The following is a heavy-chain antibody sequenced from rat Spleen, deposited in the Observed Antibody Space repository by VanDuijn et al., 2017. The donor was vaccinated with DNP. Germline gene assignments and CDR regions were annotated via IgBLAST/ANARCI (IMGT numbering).Heavy chain of an antibody. D-gene: IGHD4-3*01. Sequence: QVQLKESGPGLVQPSQTLSLTCTVSGFSLTSNSVHWVRQPPGKGLEWVGAVWSGGSTDYNSVLKSRLSISRDTSKSQVFLKMNSLRSEDMATYYCARWYNWGYYFDYWGQGVMVTVSS. V-gene: IGHV2-1*01. J-gene: IGHJ2*01. CDR2: VWSGGST. CDR3: ARWYNWGYYFDY. CDR1: GFSLTSNS.